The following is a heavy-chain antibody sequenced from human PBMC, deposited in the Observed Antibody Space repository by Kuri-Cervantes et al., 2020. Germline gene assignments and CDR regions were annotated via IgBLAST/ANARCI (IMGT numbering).Heavy chain of an antibody. J-gene: IGHJ4*02. CDR2: INPNSGGT. CDR1: GYTFTGYY. Sequence: ASVKVSCKASGYTFTGYYMNWVRQAPGQGLEWMGWINPNSGGTNYAQKFQGRVTMTRDTSISTAYMELSRLRSDDTAVYYCARPGVAATPFDYWGQGTLVTVSS. V-gene: IGHV1-2*02. CDR3: ARPGVAATPFDY. D-gene: IGHD2-15*01.